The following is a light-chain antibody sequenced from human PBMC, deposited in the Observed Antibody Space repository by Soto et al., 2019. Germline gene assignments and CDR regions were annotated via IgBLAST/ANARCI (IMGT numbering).Light chain of an antibody. CDR1: QDIYEL. CDR2: SAS. V-gene: IGKV1-12*01. CDR3: LQSGALPLT. J-gene: IGKJ1*01. Sequence: DIQMTQSPSSVSASIGDRVTITCRASQDIYELLAWYQQKPGKAPKLLIHSASNLQSRVPSRFSGSGYVTDFTRHVSSLQPDASETYCCLQSGALPLTLGQGTSVEIK.